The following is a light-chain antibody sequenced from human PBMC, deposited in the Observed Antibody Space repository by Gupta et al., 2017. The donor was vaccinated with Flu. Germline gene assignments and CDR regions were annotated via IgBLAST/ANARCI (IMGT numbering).Light chain of an antibody. CDR1: SGHSSYT. CDR2: LNIDGSH. CDR3: QTWGTGSWV. J-gene: IGLJ3*02. V-gene: IGLV4-69*01. Sequence: QLALTQSPSASASLGASVKLTCTLSSGHSSYTIAWHQPQPEKGPSYLMKLNIDGSHKKGDGIPDRFSGSSSGDERSLTISSLQSEDEADYYCQTWGTGSWVFGGGTKLSVL.